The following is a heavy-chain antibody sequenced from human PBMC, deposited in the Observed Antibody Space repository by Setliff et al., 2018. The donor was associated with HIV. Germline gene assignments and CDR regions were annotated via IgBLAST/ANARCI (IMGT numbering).Heavy chain of an antibody. V-gene: IGHV4-59*01. CDR1: GGSITGYY. Sequence: TLSLTCTVSGGSITGYYWSWIRQPPGKGMEWIGYIYYNGGTNYNPSLKSRVTMLVDTSENHFTLKLTSVTAADTAMYYCTRGIGGIGYYPDYWGQGTLVTVSS. CDR3: TRGIGGIGYYPDY. D-gene: IGHD3-22*01. CDR2: IYYNGGT. J-gene: IGHJ4*02.